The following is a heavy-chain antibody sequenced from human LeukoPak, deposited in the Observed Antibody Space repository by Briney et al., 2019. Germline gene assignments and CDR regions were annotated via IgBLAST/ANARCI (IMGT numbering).Heavy chain of an antibody. Sequence: GESLKISCKGSVYSFTNYWIVWVRQLPGKGLEWMGFIYPGDSDTRYSPSFQGQVTMSGDKSISTAYLQWSSLKASDTAMYYCARIGHYDILTGHTSGFDYWGQGTLVTVSS. CDR2: IYPGDSDT. CDR3: ARIGHYDILTGHTSGFDY. J-gene: IGHJ4*02. V-gene: IGHV5-51*01. D-gene: IGHD3-9*01. CDR1: VYSFTNYW.